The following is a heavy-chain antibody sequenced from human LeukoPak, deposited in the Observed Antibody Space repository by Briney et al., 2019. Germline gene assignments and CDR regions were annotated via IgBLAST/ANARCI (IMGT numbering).Heavy chain of an antibody. Sequence: PSETLSLTCTVSGGSINSGSYYWGWIRQPPGKGLEWIGSIYYIGSTYYNSSLKSRATISVDTSKNQFSLKLSSVTAADTAMYYCARLLYNWNGADYWGQGTLVTVSS. J-gene: IGHJ4*02. CDR3: ARLLYNWNGADY. CDR1: GGSINSGSYY. D-gene: IGHD1-20*01. V-gene: IGHV4-39*01. CDR2: IYYIGST.